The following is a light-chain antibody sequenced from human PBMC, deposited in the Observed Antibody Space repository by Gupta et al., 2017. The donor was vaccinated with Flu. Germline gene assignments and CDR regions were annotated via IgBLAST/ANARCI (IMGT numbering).Light chain of an antibody. CDR2: EVS. CDR1: SSDVGGYNY. V-gene: IGLV2-14*01. J-gene: IGLJ2*01. CDR3: SSYTCSSTLDVV. Sequence: QSALTQPASLSGSPGQSITISFTGTSSDVGGYNYVSWYQQHPGKAPKLMIYEVSNRPSGVSNRFSGSKSGNTASLTISGLQAEDEADYYCSSYTCSSTLDVVFGGGTKLTVL.